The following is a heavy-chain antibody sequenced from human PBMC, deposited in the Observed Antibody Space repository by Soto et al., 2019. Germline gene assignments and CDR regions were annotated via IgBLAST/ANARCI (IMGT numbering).Heavy chain of an antibody. J-gene: IGHJ3*02. CDR3: AKEDDAWTNGHFDI. CDR2: ISGSGVSA. V-gene: IGHV3-23*01. D-gene: IGHD2-8*01. CDR1: GFSCSRYD. Sequence: PGGSLRLSCAACGFSCSRYDMSWVGQAPVNGLGWVSGISGSGVSAYYRDSVKGRFTISRDNSKNTLYVQMKSLRAEDTAIYYCAKEDDAWTNGHFDIWGQGTMVTVSS.